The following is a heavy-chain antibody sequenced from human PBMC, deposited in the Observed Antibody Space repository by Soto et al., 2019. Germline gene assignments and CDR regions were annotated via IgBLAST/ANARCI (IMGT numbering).Heavy chain of an antibody. Sequence: GASVKVSCKASGYTFTSYAMHWVRQAPGQRLEWMGWINAGNGIANYAQKFQGRVTITADKSTSTAYMELSSLRSEDTAVYYCQGATKDDAFDIWGQGTMVTVSS. CDR2: INAGNGIA. J-gene: IGHJ3*02. D-gene: IGHD2-2*01. CDR3: QGATKDDAFDI. V-gene: IGHV1-3*01. CDR1: GYTFTSYA.